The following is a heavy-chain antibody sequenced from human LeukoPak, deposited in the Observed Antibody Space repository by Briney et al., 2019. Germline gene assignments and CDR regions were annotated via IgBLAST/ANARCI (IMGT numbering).Heavy chain of an antibody. CDR2: ISSSSSYI. J-gene: IGHJ4*02. V-gene: IGHV3-21*01. CDR1: GFTFSSYS. CDR3: AGACVYYDSSGCDY. Sequence: GGSLRLSCAASGFTFSSYSMNWVRQAPGKGLEWVSSISSSSSYIYYADSVKGRFTISRDNAKKSLYLQMNSLRAEDTAVYYCAGACVYYDSSGCDYWGQGTLVTVSS. D-gene: IGHD3-22*01.